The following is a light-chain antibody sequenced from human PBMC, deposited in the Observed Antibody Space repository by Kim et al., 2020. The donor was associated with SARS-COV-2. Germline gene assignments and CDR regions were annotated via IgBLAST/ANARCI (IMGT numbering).Light chain of an antibody. CDR1: SNNVGNEG. J-gene: IGLJ3*02. CDR3: SAWDNSLSAWV. V-gene: IGLV10-54*01. CDR2: RNN. Sequence: QNATLTCTGNSNNVGNEGAAWLQQHQGHPPKLLSYRNNNRPSGISERLSTSRSGNTASLTITGLQPEDEADYYCSAWDNSLSAWVFGGGTKLTVL.